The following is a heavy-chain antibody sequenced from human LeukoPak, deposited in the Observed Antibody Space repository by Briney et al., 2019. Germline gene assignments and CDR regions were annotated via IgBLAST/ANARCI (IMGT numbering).Heavy chain of an antibody. CDR1: GGTFSSYA. CDR2: ISAYNGNT. J-gene: IGHJ4*02. Sequence: ASVKVCCKASGGTFSSYAISWVRQAPGQGLEWMGWISAYNGNTNYAQKLQGRVTMTTDTSTSTAYMELRSLRSDDTAVYYCARWGSGYLDYWGQGTLVAVSS. D-gene: IGHD2-15*01. CDR3: ARWGSGYLDY. V-gene: IGHV1-18*01.